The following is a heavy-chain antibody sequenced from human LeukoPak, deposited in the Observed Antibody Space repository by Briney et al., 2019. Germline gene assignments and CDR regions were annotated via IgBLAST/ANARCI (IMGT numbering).Heavy chain of an antibody. CDR2: IYHSGST. J-gene: IGHJ6*04. CDR1: GYSISSGYY. V-gene: IGHV4-38-2*01. CDR3: TQGMDV. Sequence: PSETLSLTCAVSGYSISSGYYWGWIRQPPGKGLEWIGSIYHSGSTYYNPSLKSRVTISVDTSKNQFSLMLSSVTAADTAVYYCTQGMDVWGKGTTVTVSS.